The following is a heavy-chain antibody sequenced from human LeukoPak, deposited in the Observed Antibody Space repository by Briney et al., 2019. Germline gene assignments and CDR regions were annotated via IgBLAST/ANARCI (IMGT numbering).Heavy chain of an antibody. J-gene: IGHJ4*02. CDR2: ISGSGTTI. V-gene: IGHV3-11*01. CDR1: GFTFTDYA. CDR3: ASRYCSGGSCCFDY. D-gene: IGHD2-15*01. Sequence: GGSLRLSCAASGFTFTDYAMNWVRQAPGKGLEWVSYISGSGTTIYYADSVKGRFTISRDNTKNSLNLQMNSLRAEDSAVYYCASRYCSGGSCCFDYWGQGTLATVSS.